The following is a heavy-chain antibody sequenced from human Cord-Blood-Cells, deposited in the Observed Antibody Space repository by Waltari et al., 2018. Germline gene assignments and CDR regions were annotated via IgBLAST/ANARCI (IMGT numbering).Heavy chain of an antibody. D-gene: IGHD2-21*01. CDR2: ISGSGGST. J-gene: IGHJ3*02. CDR1: GFTFSSYA. V-gene: IGHV3-23*01. Sequence: EVQLLESGGGLVQPGGSLRLSCAASGFTFSSYAMSWVRQAPGKVLGGVSAISGSGGSTYYADSVKGRFTISRDNSKNTLYLQMNSLRAEDTAVFYCTCGLFLRRAFDIWGQGTMVTVSS. CDR3: TCGLFLRRAFDI.